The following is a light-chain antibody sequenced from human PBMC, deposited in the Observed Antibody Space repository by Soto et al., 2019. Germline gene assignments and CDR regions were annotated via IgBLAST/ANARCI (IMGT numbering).Light chain of an antibody. CDR3: QQYNSYPRT. V-gene: IGKV1-16*02. Sequence: DIQMTQSPSSVSASVGDRVTITCRASQGINNYLAWFQQKPGKAPKSLIYAASNLQSGVPSKFSGSGSGTDFTLTISSLQPEDFATYYCQQYNSYPRTVGQGTKVEIQ. J-gene: IGKJ1*01. CDR2: AAS. CDR1: QGINNY.